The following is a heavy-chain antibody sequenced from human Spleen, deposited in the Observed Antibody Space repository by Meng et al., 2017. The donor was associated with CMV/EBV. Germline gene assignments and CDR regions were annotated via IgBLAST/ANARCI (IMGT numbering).Heavy chain of an antibody. D-gene: IGHD6-13*01. J-gene: IGHJ4*02. Sequence: GESLKISCAASGFTFSNSGMSWVRQAPGKGLDWVSTISGGGDNTHYADSVKGRFTISRDNSKDTLHLQMNSLRAEDTAVYYCAKRVGSGSSWFDYWGQGALVTVSS. CDR2: ISGGGDNT. CDR3: AKRVGSGSSWFDY. V-gene: IGHV3-23*01. CDR1: GFTFSNSG.